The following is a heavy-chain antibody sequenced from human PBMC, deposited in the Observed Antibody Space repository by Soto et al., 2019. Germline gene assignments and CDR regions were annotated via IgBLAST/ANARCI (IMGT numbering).Heavy chain of an antibody. J-gene: IGHJ3*02. CDR2: IYYIGST. CDR3: ARSQSLRWLQLTGAFDI. D-gene: IGHD5-12*01. Sequence: PSATRSITCTVSGGSISSYYWSWIRQPPGKGLEWIGYIYYIGSTNYNPSLKSRVTISVDTSKNQFSLKLSSVTAADTAVYYCARSQSLRWLQLTGAFDIWGQGTMVTVSS. V-gene: IGHV4-59*01. CDR1: GGSISSYY.